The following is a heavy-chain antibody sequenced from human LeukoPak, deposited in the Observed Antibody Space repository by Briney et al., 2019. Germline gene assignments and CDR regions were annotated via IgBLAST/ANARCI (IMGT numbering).Heavy chain of an antibody. CDR2: ISGSGGST. J-gene: IGHJ4*02. V-gene: IGHV3-23*01. D-gene: IGHD4-17*01. CDR3: AKEYGDFPFDY. CDR1: GFTFISYS. Sequence: GGSLRLSCAASGFTFISYSMNWVRQAPGKGLEWVSAISGSGGSTYYADSVKGRFTISRDNSKNTLYLQMNSLRAEDTAVYYCAKEYGDFPFDYWGQGTLVTVSS.